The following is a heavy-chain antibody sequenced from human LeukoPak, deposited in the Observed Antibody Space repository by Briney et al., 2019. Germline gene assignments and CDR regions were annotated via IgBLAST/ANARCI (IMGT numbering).Heavy chain of an antibody. CDR3: ARHSRSGYIGYENAFDI. J-gene: IGHJ3*02. V-gene: IGHV4-39*01. Sequence: PSETLSLTCTVSGGSISSGNYYWGWIRQPPGKGLEWIGNIYNSANTHYNPSLKTRITMSVDTSKNQFSLKLNSVTAADTGIYYCARHSRSGYIGYENAFDIWGQGTMVTVSS. CDR2: IYNSANT. CDR1: GGSISSGNYY. D-gene: IGHD5-12*01.